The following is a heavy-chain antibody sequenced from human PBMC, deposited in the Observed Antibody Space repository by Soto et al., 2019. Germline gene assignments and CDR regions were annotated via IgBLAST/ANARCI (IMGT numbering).Heavy chain of an antibody. CDR1: GGSISSSSYY. D-gene: IGHD5-18*01. CDR3: ARHIVGIGLWFGFDP. Sequence: PSETLSLTCTVSGGSISSSSYYWGWIRQPPGKGLEWIGSIYYSGSTYYNPSLKSRVTISVDTSKNQFSLKLSSVTAADTAVYYCARHIVGIGLWFGFDPWGQGTLVTVSS. J-gene: IGHJ5*02. CDR2: IYYSGST. V-gene: IGHV4-39*01.